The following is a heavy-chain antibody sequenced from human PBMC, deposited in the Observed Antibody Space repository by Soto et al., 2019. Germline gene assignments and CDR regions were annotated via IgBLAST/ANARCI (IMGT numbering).Heavy chain of an antibody. V-gene: IGHV4-34*01. D-gene: IGHD5-12*01. Sequence: PSETLSLTCAVYGGSFSGYYWSWIRQPPGKGLEWIGEINHSGSTNYSPSLKSRVTISVDTSKNQFSLKLSSVTAADTAVYYCARGGIVATIRDYYYMDGWGKGTTVTVSS. J-gene: IGHJ6*03. CDR2: INHSGST. CDR1: GGSFSGYY. CDR3: ARGGIVATIRDYYYMDG.